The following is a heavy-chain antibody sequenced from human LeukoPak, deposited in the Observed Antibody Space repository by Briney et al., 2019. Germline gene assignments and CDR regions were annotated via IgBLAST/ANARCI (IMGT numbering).Heavy chain of an antibody. CDR3: ARDNTPPWSGYYKYYFDY. Sequence: PGGSLSLSCAASGFTFSSYGMHWVRQAPGKGLEWVAFIRYDGSNKYYADSVKGRFTISRDNSKNTLYLQMDSLRAEDTAVYYCARDNTPPWSGYYKYYFDYWGQGTLVTVSS. V-gene: IGHV3-30*02. CDR2: IRYDGSNK. D-gene: IGHD3-3*01. J-gene: IGHJ4*02. CDR1: GFTFSSYG.